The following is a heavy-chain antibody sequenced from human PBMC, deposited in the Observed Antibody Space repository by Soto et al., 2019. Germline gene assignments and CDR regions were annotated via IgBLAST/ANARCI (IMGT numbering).Heavy chain of an antibody. CDR1: GGSISSYY. D-gene: IGHD3-10*01. CDR2: MYNSGST. Sequence: PSETLSLTCTVSGGSISSYYWTWIRQPPGKGLEWIGFMYNSGSTHYNPSLKSRVTISLDTSNNQFSLNLRSVTAADTAVYYCASMGYHYGSGSYPLDYWGQGTLVTVSS. V-gene: IGHV4-59*08. CDR3: ASMGYHYGSGSYPLDY. J-gene: IGHJ4*02.